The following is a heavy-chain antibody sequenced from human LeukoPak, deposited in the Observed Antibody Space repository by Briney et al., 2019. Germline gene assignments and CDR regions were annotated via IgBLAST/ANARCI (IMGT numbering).Heavy chain of an antibody. J-gene: IGHJ5*02. CDR3: ARGDIVVVVEGGWFDP. CDR2: INPNSGGT. CDR1: GYTFTGYY. Sequence: ASVKVSCKASGYTFTGYYMHWVRQAPGQGLEWMGWINPNSGGTNYAQKFQGSVTMTRDTSISTAYMELSRLRSDDTAVYYCARGDIVVVVEGGWFDPWGQGTLVTVSS. V-gene: IGHV1-2*02. D-gene: IGHD2-15*01.